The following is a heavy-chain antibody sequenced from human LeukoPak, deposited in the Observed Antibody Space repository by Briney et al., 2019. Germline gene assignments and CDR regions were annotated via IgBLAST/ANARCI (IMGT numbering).Heavy chain of an antibody. D-gene: IGHD6-19*01. CDR3: ARDTRPGSGFLHYYYMDI. CDR2: IYNGVST. V-gene: IGHV3-53*01. J-gene: IGHJ6*03. Sequence: GGSLRLSCAASGIIVSNNYMSWVRQAPGKGLEWVSVIYNGVSTFYAGSVKGRFTISSDNSKNTLYLQMNSLRAEDTAVYYCARDTRPGSGFLHYYYMDIWGAGTTVTVS. CDR1: GIIVSNNY.